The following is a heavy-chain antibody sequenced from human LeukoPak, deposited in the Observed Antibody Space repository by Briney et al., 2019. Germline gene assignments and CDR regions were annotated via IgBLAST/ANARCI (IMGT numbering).Heavy chain of an antibody. V-gene: IGHV1-69*06. Sequence: SVKVSCKASGGTFSSYAISWVRQAPGQGLEWMGGIIPSLGTANYAQKFKGRVTITADKSTSTAYMELSSLRSEDTAVYYCARDRIAVAGRKYYYYMDVWGKGTTVTVSS. J-gene: IGHJ6*03. CDR2: IIPSLGTA. CDR1: GGTFSSYA. CDR3: ARDRIAVAGRKYYYYMDV. D-gene: IGHD6-19*01.